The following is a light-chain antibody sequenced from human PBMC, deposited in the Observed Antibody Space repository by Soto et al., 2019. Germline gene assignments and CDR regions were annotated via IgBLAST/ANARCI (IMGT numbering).Light chain of an antibody. CDR3: QQYGSLSWT. CDR1: QNVDSNY. V-gene: IGKV3-20*01. CDR2: GAS. Sequence: EIFLTQSPGPLSLSPGERATLSCRASQNVDSNYLAWYQQKPGQAPRIIIFGASGRATGIPDRFSGSGSGTDFTLTISRLEPEDFAVYYCQQYGSLSWTFGQGTKVDI. J-gene: IGKJ1*01.